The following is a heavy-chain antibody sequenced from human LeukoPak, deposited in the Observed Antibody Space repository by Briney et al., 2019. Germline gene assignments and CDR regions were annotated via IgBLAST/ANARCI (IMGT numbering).Heavy chain of an antibody. CDR3: ATSRYDFWSGYSVPY. CDR2: IIPILGIA. D-gene: IGHD3-3*01. V-gene: IGHV1-69*02. Sequence: SVKVSCKASGGTFSSYTISWVRQAPGQGLEWMGRIIPILGIANYAQKFQGRVTITADKSTSTAYMELSSLRSEDTAVYYCATSRYDFWSGYSVPYWGQGTLVTVSS. CDR1: GGTFSSYT. J-gene: IGHJ4*02.